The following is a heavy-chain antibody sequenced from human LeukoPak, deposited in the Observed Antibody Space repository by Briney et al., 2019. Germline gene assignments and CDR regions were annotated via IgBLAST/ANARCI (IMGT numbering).Heavy chain of an antibody. CDR3: ARTPIAVAGTFDY. J-gene: IGHJ4*02. CDR2: INHSGST. V-gene: IGHV4-34*01. CDR1: GGSFSGYY. D-gene: IGHD6-19*01. Sequence: SETLSLTCAVYGGSFSGYYWSWIRQPPGKGLEWIGEINHSGSTNYNPSLKSRVTISVDTSKNQFSLKLSSVTAADTAVYYCARTPIAVAGTFDYWGQGTLVTVSS.